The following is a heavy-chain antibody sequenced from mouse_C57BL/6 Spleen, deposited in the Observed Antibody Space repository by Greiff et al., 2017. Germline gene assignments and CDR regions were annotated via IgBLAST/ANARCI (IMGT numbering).Heavy chain of an antibody. V-gene: IGHV1-69*01. CDR1: GYTFTSYW. CDR3: ARGGTGWYCDV. D-gene: IGHD3-3*01. J-gene: IGHJ1*03. CDR2: IDPSDSYT. Sequence: QVQLQQPGAELVMPGASVKLSCKASGYTFTSYWMHWVKQRPGQGLEWIGEIDPSDSYTNYNQKFKGKSTLTVDKSSSTAYMQLSSLTSEDSAVYYCARGGTGWYCDVWGTGTTVTVSS.